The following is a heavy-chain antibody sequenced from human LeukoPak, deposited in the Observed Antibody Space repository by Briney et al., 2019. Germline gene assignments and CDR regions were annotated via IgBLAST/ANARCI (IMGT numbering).Heavy chain of an antibody. CDR1: GGTFSSYA. D-gene: IGHD3-22*01. CDR3: ARGSYYYDSSGYYFDY. CDR2: ISAYNGNT. Sequence: GASVKVSCKASGGTFSSYAISWVRQAPGQGLEWMGWISAYNGNTNYAQKLQGRVTMTTDTSTSTAYMELRSLRSDDTAVYYCARGSYYYDSSGYYFDYWGQGTLVTVSS. J-gene: IGHJ4*02. V-gene: IGHV1-18*01.